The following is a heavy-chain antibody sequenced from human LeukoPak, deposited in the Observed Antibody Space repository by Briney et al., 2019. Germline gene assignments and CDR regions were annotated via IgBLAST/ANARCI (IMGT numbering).Heavy chain of an antibody. Sequence: GGSLRLSCAASGFTFSSYSMNWVRQAPGKGLEWVSYISSSSSTIYYADSVKGRSTISRDNAKNSLYLQMNSLRAEDTAVYYCARDRSYGSYYFDYWGQGTLVTVSS. V-gene: IGHV3-48*01. J-gene: IGHJ4*02. D-gene: IGHD5-18*01. CDR1: GFTFSSYS. CDR2: ISSSSSTI. CDR3: ARDRSYGSYYFDY.